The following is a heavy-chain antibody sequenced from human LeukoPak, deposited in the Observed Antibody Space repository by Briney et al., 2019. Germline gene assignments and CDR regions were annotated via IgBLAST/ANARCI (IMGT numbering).Heavy chain of an antibody. CDR2: IKQDGSDK. Sequence: PGGSLRLSCVAAGCTFSSYWMSWVRQAPGKGLEWVANIKQDGSDKYYVDSVKGRFTISRDNAKNSLYLQMNSLRAEDTAVHYCASGQKLGFWGQGTLVTVSS. D-gene: IGHD6-13*01. CDR3: ASGQKLGF. V-gene: IGHV3-7*01. CDR1: GCTFSSYW. J-gene: IGHJ4*02.